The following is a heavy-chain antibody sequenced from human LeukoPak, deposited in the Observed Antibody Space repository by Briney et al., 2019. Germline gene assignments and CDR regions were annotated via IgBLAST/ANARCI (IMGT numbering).Heavy chain of an antibody. CDR2: ISAYNGHT. Sequence: GASVKVSCKASGYTFSDYGVSWVRQAPGQGLEWMGWISAYNGHTNYAQKLQGRVTMTTETSTSKAYMELRSLRSDDTAVYYCAGSSSWYSFRVDYWGQGTLVTVSS. V-gene: IGHV1-18*04. J-gene: IGHJ4*02. CDR1: GYTFSDYG. D-gene: IGHD6-13*01. CDR3: AGSSSWYSFRVDY.